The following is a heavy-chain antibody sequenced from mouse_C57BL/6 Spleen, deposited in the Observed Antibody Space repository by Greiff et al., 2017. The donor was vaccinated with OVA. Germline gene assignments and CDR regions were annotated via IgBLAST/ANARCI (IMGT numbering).Heavy chain of an antibody. CDR3: AKGYDGPHYYAMDY. D-gene: IGHD2-2*01. Sequence: LVKPGASVKISCKASGSTFTDYYMNWVKQSHGKSLEWIGDINPNNGGTSYNQKFKGKATLTVDKSSSTAYMELRSLTSEDSAVYYCAKGYDGPHYYAMDYWGQGTSVTVSS. CDR1: GSTFTDYY. J-gene: IGHJ4*01. V-gene: IGHV1-26*01. CDR2: INPNNGGT.